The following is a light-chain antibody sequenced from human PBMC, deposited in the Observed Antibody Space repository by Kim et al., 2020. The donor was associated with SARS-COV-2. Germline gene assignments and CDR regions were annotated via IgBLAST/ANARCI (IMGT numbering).Light chain of an antibody. CDR2: DAS. J-gene: IGKJ4*01. Sequence: LSPGEGATLSCRASQSVSGSLAWYQQKPGQAPRLLIYDASNRGTGIPARFSGSGSRTDFTLTISSLEPEDFAIYYCQQRGDWPLTFGGGTKVDIK. V-gene: IGKV3-11*01. CDR1: QSVSGS. CDR3: QQRGDWPLT.